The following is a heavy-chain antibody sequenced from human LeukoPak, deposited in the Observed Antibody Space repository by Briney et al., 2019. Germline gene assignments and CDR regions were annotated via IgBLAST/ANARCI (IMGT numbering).Heavy chain of an antibody. V-gene: IGHV1-46*01. CDR1: GYTFTSYY. CDR2: INPSGGST. CDR3: ARSPAGSGPDY. Sequence: ASVKVSCKASGYTFTSYYIHWVRQAPGQGLEWMGMINPSGGSTSYAQKFQGRVTMTRDTSTSTVYMELSSLRSEDTAVYYCARSPAGSGPDYWGQGTLVTVSS. J-gene: IGHJ4*02. D-gene: IGHD2-15*01.